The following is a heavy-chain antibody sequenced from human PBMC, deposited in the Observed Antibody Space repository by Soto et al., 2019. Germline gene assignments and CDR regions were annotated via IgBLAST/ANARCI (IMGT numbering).Heavy chain of an antibody. J-gene: IGHJ4*02. D-gene: IGHD3-22*01. CDR2: MYSGGGT. CDR1: GFTVSSNY. Sequence: EVQLVESGGGLIQRGGSLRLSCAASGFTVSSNYMSWVRQAPGKGLEWVSVMYSGGGTYYADSVKGRFTTSRDNSKKSLYLQMNSLRVEDTAVYYCERGKSSGYLGDWGQGTLVTVSS. CDR3: ERGKSSGYLGD. V-gene: IGHV3-53*01.